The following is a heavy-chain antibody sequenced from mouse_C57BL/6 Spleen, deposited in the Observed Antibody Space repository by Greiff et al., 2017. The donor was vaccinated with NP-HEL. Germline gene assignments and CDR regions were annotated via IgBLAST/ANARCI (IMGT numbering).Heavy chain of an antibody. J-gene: IGHJ4*01. CDR1: GYTFTSYW. CDR2: INPSNGGT. D-gene: IGHD2-5*01. V-gene: IGHV1-53*01. Sequence: QVQLKQPGTELVKPGASVKLSCKASGYTFTSYWMHWVKQRPGQGLEWIGNINPSNGGTNYNEKFKSKATLTVDKSSSTAYMQLSSLTSEDSAVYYCARWNYSKVYAMDYWGQGTSVTVSS. CDR3: ARWNYSKVYAMDY.